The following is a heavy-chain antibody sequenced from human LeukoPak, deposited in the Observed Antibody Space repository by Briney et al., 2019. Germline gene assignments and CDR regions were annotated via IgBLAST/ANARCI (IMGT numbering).Heavy chain of an antibody. J-gene: IGHJ4*02. CDR3: ARHPATIGWEIDY. Sequence: SETLSLTCTVSGGSISSYYWSWIRQPPGKGLEWIGYIYNSGSTNYNPSLKSRVTISVDTSKNQFSLKLSSVTAADTAVYYCARHPATIGWEIDYWGQGTLVTVSS. CDR2: IYNSGST. D-gene: IGHD1-26*01. CDR1: GGSISSYY. V-gene: IGHV4-59*08.